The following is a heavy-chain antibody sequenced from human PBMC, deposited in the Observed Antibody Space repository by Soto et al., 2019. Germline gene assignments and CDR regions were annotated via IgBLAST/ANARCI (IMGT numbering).Heavy chain of an antibody. J-gene: IGHJ6*02. CDR2: IWYDGSNK. D-gene: IGHD3-22*01. V-gene: IGHV3-33*06. Sequence: PGGSLRLSCAASGFTFSSYGMHWVRQAPGKGLEWVAVIWYDGSNKYYADSVKGRFTISRDNSKNTLYLQMNSLRAEDTAVYYCAKDRHSRDEGWLLLRSGMDVWGQGTTVTVSS. CDR1: GFTFSSYG. CDR3: AKDRHSRDEGWLLLRSGMDV.